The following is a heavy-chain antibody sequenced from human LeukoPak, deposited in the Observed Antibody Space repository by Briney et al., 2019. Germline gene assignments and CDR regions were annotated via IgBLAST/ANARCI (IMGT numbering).Heavy chain of an antibody. CDR2: TYDSGST. V-gene: IGHV4-30-4*08. J-gene: IGHJ5*02. D-gene: IGHD6-19*01. Sequence: PSETLSLTCTVSGGSISSGNYYWSWIRQPPGKGLEWIGYTYDSGSTYYNPSLKSRVTISVDKSKNQFSLKLSSVTAADTAVYYCARRRYSSADPWGQGTLVTVSS. CDR1: GGSISSGNYY. CDR3: ARRRYSSADP.